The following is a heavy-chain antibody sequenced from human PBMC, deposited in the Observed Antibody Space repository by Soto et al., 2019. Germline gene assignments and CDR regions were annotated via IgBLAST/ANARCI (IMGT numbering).Heavy chain of an antibody. Sequence: QLQVQESGPGLVKPSETLSLTCTVSGVSIDSSRYYWGWIRQPPGKGLEWIGNIHYSGTTYYNPSLKSQVIISVNTSKNQFSLRLNSVTAADTAVYYCVRPYESGGFYYGFDYWGQGTPVTVSS. V-gene: IGHV4-39*01. CDR3: VRPYESGGFYYGFDY. D-gene: IGHD3-22*01. CDR2: IHYSGTT. CDR1: GVSIDSSRYY. J-gene: IGHJ4*02.